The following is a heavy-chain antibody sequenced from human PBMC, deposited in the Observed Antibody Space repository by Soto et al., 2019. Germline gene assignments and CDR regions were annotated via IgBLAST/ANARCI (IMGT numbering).Heavy chain of an antibody. Sequence: EVQLLESGGGLVQPGGSLRLSCAASGFTFNTYVMNWVRQAPGKGLEWVSTISYSADKTHYADSVKGCFTISRDNSRDGLFLHMNSLRAHDATEYYCARIARTASNNWGAFDVWGQGTLVAVSS. CDR1: GFTFNTYV. D-gene: IGHD2-21*02. CDR2: ISYSADKT. V-gene: IGHV3-23*01. J-gene: IGHJ3*01. CDR3: ARIARTASNNWGAFDV.